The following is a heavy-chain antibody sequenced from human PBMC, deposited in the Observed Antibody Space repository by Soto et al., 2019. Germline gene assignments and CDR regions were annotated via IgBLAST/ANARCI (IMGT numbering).Heavy chain of an antibody. CDR1: GASISVHSYY. J-gene: IGHJ4*02. CDR2: SYYSGTT. Sequence: PSETLSLTCTVSGASISVHSYYWTWIRQPPGKGLEWIGSSYYSGTTYFNPSLKSRATISVDTYKNQFARRLTSVTAADTAINYCTRRDTWNDNYVDQWGPXAXVTVSS. D-gene: IGHD1-1*01. V-gene: IGHV4-39*01. CDR3: TRRDTWNDNYVDQ.